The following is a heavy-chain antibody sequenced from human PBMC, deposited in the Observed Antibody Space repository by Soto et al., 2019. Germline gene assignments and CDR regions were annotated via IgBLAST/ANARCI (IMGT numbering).Heavy chain of an antibody. CDR3: AKEKGGNPYY. V-gene: IGHV3-30*18. CDR2: ISYDGSNK. D-gene: IGHD2-15*01. Sequence: PVGSLRLSCAASGFTFSSYGMHWVRQAPGKGLEWVAVISYDGSNKYYADSVKGRFTISRDNSKNTLYLQMNSLRAEDTAVYYCAKEKGGNPYYWGQGTLATVSS. CDR1: GFTFSSYG. J-gene: IGHJ4*02.